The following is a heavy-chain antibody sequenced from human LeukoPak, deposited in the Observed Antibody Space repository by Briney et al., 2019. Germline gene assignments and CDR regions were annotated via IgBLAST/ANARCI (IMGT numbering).Heavy chain of an antibody. CDR3: ASEYYDFWSGYYGY. Sequence: PSETLSLTCAVSGYSISSGYYWGWIRQSPGKGLEWIGSIYHSGSTYYNPSLKSRVTISIDTSKNQFSLKLSSVTAADTAVYYCASEYYDFWSGYYGYWGQGTLVTVSS. D-gene: IGHD3-3*01. CDR1: GYSISSGYY. V-gene: IGHV4-38-2*01. J-gene: IGHJ4*02. CDR2: IYHSGST.